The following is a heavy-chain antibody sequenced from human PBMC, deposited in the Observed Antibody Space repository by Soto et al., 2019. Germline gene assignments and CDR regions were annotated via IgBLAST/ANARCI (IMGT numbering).Heavy chain of an antibody. J-gene: IGHJ6*03. Sequence: EVQLVESGGGLVQPGGSLRLSCAASGFTFSSYSMNWVRQAPGKGLEWVSYISSSSITIYYADSVKGRFTISRDNAKNSLYLQMNSLRAEDTAVYYCARDRWTGMATYYMDVWGKGTTVTVSS. CDR3: ARDRWTGMATYYMDV. CDR1: GFTFSSYS. V-gene: IGHV3-48*01. CDR2: ISSSSITI. D-gene: IGHD5-12*01.